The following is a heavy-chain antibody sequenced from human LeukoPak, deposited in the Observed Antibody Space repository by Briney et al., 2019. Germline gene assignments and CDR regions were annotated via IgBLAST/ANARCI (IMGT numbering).Heavy chain of an antibody. CDR1: GFTVSSNY. V-gene: IGHV3-53*01. CDR2: IYSGGST. J-gene: IGHJ4*02. D-gene: IGHD3-22*01. Sequence: GGSLRLSCAASGFTVSSNYMGWVRQAPGKGLEWVSVIYSGGSTYYADSVKGRFTISRDNSKNTLYLQMDSLRAEDTAVYYCARDQRTNYYDSSGLDYWGQGTLVTVSS. CDR3: ARDQRTNYYDSSGLDY.